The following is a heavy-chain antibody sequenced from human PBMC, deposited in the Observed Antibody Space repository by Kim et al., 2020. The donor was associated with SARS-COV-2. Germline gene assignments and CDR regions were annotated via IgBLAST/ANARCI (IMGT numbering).Heavy chain of an antibody. Sequence: SLRHSCAASGFTFSSYGMHWVRQAPGKGLEWVAVISYDGSNKYYADSVKGRFTISRDNSKNTLYLQMNSLRAEDTAVYYCAKDCYPIGGVWFGEELRSRYGMDVWGQGTTVTVSS. J-gene: IGHJ6*02. CDR3: AKDCYPIGGVWFGEELRSRYGMDV. CDR2: ISYDGSNK. V-gene: IGHV3-30*18. CDR1: GFTFSSYG. D-gene: IGHD3-10*01.